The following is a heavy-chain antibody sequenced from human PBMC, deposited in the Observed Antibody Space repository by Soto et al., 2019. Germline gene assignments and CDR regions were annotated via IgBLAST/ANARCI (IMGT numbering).Heavy chain of an antibody. CDR2: ISWNSGSI. CDR1: GFTFDDYA. CDR3: AKVSWRVYATGPPDY. Sequence: EVQLVESGGGLVQPGRSLRLSCAASGFTFDDYAMHWVRQAPGKGLEWVSGISWNSGSIGYADSVKGRFTISRDNAKNSLYLQMNSLRAEDTALYYCAKVSWRVYATGPPDYWGQGTLVTVSS. D-gene: IGHD2-8*01. V-gene: IGHV3-9*01. J-gene: IGHJ4*02.